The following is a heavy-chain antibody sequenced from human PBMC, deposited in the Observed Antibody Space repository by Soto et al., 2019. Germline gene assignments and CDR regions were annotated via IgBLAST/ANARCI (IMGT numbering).Heavy chain of an antibody. V-gene: IGHV3-23*01. CDR2: ISGSGGST. CDR3: AKGVTMVRGVTPGYFDY. D-gene: IGHD3-10*01. J-gene: IGHJ4*02. Sequence: LSLSCAASGFTFSSYAMSWVRQAPGTGLEWVSAISGSGGSTYYADSVKGRFTISRDNSKNTLYLQMNSLRAEDTAVYYCAKGVTMVRGVTPGYFDYWGQGTLVTVSS. CDR1: GFTFSSYA.